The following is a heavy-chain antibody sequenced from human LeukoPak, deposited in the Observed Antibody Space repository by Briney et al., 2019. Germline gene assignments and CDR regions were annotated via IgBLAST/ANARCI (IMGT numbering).Heavy chain of an antibody. Sequence: ASVKVSCKASGYTFTSYGINWVRQATGQGLEWMGWMNPNSGNTGYAQKFQGRVTMTRNTSISTAYMELSSLRSEDTAVYYCARAAVARRPLGYWGQGTLVTVSS. V-gene: IGHV1-8*02. J-gene: IGHJ4*02. CDR2: MNPNSGNT. D-gene: IGHD6-19*01. CDR3: ARAAVARRPLGY. CDR1: GYTFTSYG.